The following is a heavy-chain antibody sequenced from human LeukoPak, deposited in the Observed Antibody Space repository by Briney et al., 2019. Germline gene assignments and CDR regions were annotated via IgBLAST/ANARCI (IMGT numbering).Heavy chain of an antibody. J-gene: IGHJ5*02. V-gene: IGHV1-69*13. D-gene: IGHD6-13*01. CDR1: GGTFSSYA. CDR3: ARSEQLGLNWFDP. CDR2: IIPILGTA. Sequence: SVKVSCKASGGTFSSYAISWVRQAPGQGLEWMGGIIPILGTANYAQKFQGRVTITADESTSTAYMELSSLRSEDTAVYYCARSEQLGLNWFDPWGQGTLVTVSS.